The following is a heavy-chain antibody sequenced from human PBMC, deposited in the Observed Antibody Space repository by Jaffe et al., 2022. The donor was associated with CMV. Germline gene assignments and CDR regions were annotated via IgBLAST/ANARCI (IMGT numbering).Heavy chain of an antibody. V-gene: IGHV4-59*01. CDR3: ARGSSSWYKAKYYFDY. CDR1: GGSISSYY. J-gene: IGHJ4*02. Sequence: QVQLQESGPGLVKPSETLSLTCTVSGGSISSYYWSWIRQPPGKGLEWIGYIYYSGSTNYNPSLKSRVTISVDTSKNQFSLKLSSVTAADTAVYYCARGSSSWYKAKYYFDYWGQGTLVTVSS. CDR2: IYYSGST. D-gene: IGHD6-13*01.